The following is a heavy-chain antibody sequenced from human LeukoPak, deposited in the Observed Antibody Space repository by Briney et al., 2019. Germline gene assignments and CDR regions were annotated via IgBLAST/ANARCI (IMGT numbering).Heavy chain of an antibody. CDR2: IYPGDSDT. Sequence: GGSLQISCQGSGSHFTSYWIGWARQLPGKGLEGMGIIYPGDSDTRYSPSFQGQVTISADKSISTAYLQWSSLKASDTAMYYCARSHYGDTIDYWGREPWSPSPQ. V-gene: IGHV5-51*01. CDR1: GSHFTSYW. CDR3: ARSHYGDTIDY. D-gene: IGHD4-17*01. J-gene: IGHJ4*02.